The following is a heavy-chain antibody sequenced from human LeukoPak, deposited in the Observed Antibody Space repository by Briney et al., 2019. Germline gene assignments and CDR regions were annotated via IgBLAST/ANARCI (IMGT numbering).Heavy chain of an antibody. V-gene: IGHV1-69*05. D-gene: IGHD5-24*01. CDR3: ARDAMATKGFDY. J-gene: IGHJ4*02. Sequence: GASVKVSCKASGGTFSIYAISWVRQAPGQGREGMGRIIPIFGTANYAQKFQGRVTITTDESTSTAYMELSSLRSEDTAVYYCARDAMATKGFDYWGQGTLVTVSS. CDR2: IIPIFGTA. CDR1: GGTFSIYA.